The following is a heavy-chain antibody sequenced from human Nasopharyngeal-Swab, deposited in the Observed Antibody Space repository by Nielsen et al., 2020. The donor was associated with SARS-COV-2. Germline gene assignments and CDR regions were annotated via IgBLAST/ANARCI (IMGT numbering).Heavy chain of an antibody. D-gene: IGHD1-26*01. J-gene: IGHJ6*02. Sequence: SVNVSCKVSRYTLTELSMHWVRHAPGKGLEWIGGFDPEDGETIYAQKFQGRVTMTEDTSTDTAYMELSSLRSEDTAVYYCATDLPVRRSEWELLQAPYYYYGMDVWGQGTTVTVSS. CDR1: RYTLTELS. V-gene: IGHV1-24*01. CDR2: FDPEDGET. CDR3: ATDLPVRRSEWELLQAPYYYYGMDV.